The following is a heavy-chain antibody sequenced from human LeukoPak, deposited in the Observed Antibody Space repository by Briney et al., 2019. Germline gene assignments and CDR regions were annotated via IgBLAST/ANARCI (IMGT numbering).Heavy chain of an antibody. D-gene: IGHD3-10*01. CDR3: ARQSRDGSKTRGYYFDY. J-gene: IGHJ4*02. Sequence: TPGESLQISCHVSGYLFINYWIGWVHQMPGKVEESMGIIYPADSYTTYSPSFQGQVTISVDKSIGTVYLQWSSLKASDTAMYYCARQSRDGSKTRGYYFDYWGQGTLVTVSS. V-gene: IGHV5-51*07. CDR2: IYPADSYT. CDR1: GYLFINYW.